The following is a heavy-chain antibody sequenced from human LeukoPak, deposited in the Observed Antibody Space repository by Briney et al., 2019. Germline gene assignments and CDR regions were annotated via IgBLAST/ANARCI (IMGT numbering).Heavy chain of an antibody. CDR2: IRGSGGNT. V-gene: IGHV3-23*01. Sequence: GGSLRLSCAASGFTFDDYAMTWVRQAPGKGLEWVSLIRGSGGNTYYADSVKGRFTMSRDNSKNTLYLQLNSLRAEDTAVYYCAKGPKQQLVGSRGHYFDYWGQGTLVTVSS. CDR1: GFTFDDYA. J-gene: IGHJ4*02. D-gene: IGHD6-13*01. CDR3: AKGPKQQLVGSRGHYFDY.